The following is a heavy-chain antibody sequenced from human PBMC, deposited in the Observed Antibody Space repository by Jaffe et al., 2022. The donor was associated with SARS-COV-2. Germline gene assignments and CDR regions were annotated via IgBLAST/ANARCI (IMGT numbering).Heavy chain of an antibody. CDR2: ISSGTNYI. Sequence: EVQLVESGGGLVKPGGSLRLSCAASGFTFSSYNMNWVRQAPGKGPEWVSSISSGTNYIYYADSVKGRFTISRDNAKNSLYLQMNSLRAEDTAVYYCARSGLSRYYFDYWGQGTLVTVSS. V-gene: IGHV3-21*01. CDR3: ARSGLSRYYFDY. D-gene: IGHD2-2*01. J-gene: IGHJ4*02. CDR1: GFTFSSYN.